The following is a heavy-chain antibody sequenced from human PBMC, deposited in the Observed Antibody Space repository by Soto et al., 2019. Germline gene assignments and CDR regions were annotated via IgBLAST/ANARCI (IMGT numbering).Heavy chain of an antibody. CDR3: AKTPSIIVVVPAAAGGGWFDP. CDR1: GFTFSSYA. D-gene: IGHD2-2*01. J-gene: IGHJ5*02. CDR2: ISGSGGST. V-gene: IGHV3-23*01. Sequence: GGSLRLSCAASGFTFSSYAMSWVRQAPGKGLEWVSAISGSGGSTYYADSVKGRFTISRDNSKNTLYLQMNSLRAEETAVYYCAKTPSIIVVVPAAAGGGWFDPWGQGTLVTVSS.